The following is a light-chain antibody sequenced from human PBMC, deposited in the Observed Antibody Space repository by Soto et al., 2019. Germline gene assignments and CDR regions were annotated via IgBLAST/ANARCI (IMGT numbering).Light chain of an antibody. J-gene: IGKJ5*01. CDR2: DAS. CDR3: QQRSNWPPST. CDR1: QSVSSY. V-gene: IGKV3-11*01. Sequence: EIVLTQSPATLSLSPGERATLSWRSSQSVSSYLAWYQQRPGQAPRLLIYDASNRATGIPARFSGSGSGTDFTLTISSLEPEDFAVYYCQQRSNWPPSTFGQGTRLEIK.